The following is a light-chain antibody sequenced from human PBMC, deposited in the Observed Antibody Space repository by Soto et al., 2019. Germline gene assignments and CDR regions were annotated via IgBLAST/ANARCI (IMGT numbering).Light chain of an antibody. CDR1: QSISIW. J-gene: IGKJ1*01. CDR3: QQYNRYSPT. CDR2: KAS. Sequence: DIQMTQSPSTLSASVGDRATITCRASQSISIWLAWYQQKAGKAPNLLIYKASRLDSGVPSRFSGSGSETEFTLTISVLPPGDSATYYYQQYNRYSPTFGQGTKVEVK. V-gene: IGKV1-5*03.